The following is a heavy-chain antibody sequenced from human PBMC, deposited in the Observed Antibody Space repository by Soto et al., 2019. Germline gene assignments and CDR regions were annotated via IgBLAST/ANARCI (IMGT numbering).Heavy chain of an antibody. D-gene: IGHD6-19*01. CDR2: IYPGDSTT. CDR1: GNSFTSYW. J-gene: IGHJ4*02. V-gene: IGHV5-51*01. CDR3: ARVPYSSGFFEQPIGY. Sequence: GESLKISCKASGNSFTSYWIGWVRQMPGRGLDWMGIIYPGDSTTRYSPSFQGQVTISVDKSIATAYLQWSSLQVSDTAVYYCARVPYSSGFFEQPIGYWGQGTLVTVSS.